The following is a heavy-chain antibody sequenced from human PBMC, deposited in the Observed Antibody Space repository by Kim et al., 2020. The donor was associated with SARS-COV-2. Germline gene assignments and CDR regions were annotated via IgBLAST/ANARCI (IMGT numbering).Heavy chain of an antibody. J-gene: IGHJ2*01. D-gene: IGHD3-10*01. CDR3: ARDTGSAGLWYFDL. CDR1: RFSFSMYD. V-gene: IGHV3-48*02. Sequence: GGSLRLSCAASRFSFSMYDMNWVRLAPGKGLEWISFITSRSNRIHYAESVKGRFTISRDNAKNSLYLQMDNLRDEDTAVYFCARDTGSAGLWYFDLWGRGTLVTFSS. CDR2: ITSRSNRI.